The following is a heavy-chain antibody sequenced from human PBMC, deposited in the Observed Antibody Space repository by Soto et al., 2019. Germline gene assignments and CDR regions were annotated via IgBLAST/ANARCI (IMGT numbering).Heavy chain of an antibody. J-gene: IGHJ6*02. CDR2: INPNSGGT. CDR3: ARGRMVRYGMDV. CDR1: GYTFTGYY. Sequence: WASVKVSCKASGYTFTGYYMHWGRQAPGQGLEWMGWINPNSGGTNYAQKFQGRVTMTRDTSISTAYMELSRLRSDDTAVYYCARGRMVRYGMDVWGQGTTVTVSS. V-gene: IGHV1-2*02. D-gene: IGHD3-10*01.